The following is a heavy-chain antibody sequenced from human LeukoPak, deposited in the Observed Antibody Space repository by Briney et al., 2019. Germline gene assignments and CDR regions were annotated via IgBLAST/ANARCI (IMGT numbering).Heavy chain of an antibody. D-gene: IGHD5-12*01. CDR3: ARDGGIVATIFNFDY. CDR2: ISYDGSNK. J-gene: IGHJ4*02. V-gene: IGHV3-30*04. CDR1: GYTLTELS. Sequence: SCKVSGYTLTELSMHWVRQAPGKGLEWVAVISYDGSNKYYADSVKGRFTISRDNSKNTLYLQMNSLRAEDTAVYYCARDGGIVATIFNFDYWGQGTLVTVSS.